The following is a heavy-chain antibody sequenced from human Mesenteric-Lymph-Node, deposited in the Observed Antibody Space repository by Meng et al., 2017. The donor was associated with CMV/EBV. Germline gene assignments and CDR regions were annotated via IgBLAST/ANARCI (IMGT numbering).Heavy chain of an antibody. CDR2: ISSSSSYI. CDR1: GFTFSSYS. CDR3: ARDIVVVFDY. V-gene: IGHV3-21*01. D-gene: IGHD2-15*01. Sequence: GESLKISCAASGFTFSSYSMNWVRQAPGKGLEWVSSISSSSSYIYYADSVKGRFTISRDNAKNSLYLQMNTLRAEDTAVYYCARDIVVVFDYWGQGTLVTVSS. J-gene: IGHJ4*02.